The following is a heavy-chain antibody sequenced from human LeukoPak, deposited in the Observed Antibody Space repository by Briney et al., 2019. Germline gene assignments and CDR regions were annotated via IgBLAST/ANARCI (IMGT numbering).Heavy chain of an antibody. V-gene: IGHV3-7*01. D-gene: IGHD1-1*01. CDR3: ARFLWGKTGTPIDY. Sequence: PGGSLRLSCAASGFTFSSYWMTWVRQAPGMGLDWVANIKQDGGEKHYVDSVKGRFTISRDNAQGLLYLQMNSLRAEDSAVYYCARFLWGKTGTPIDYWGQGTLVIVSS. CDR1: GFTFSSYW. J-gene: IGHJ4*02. CDR2: IKQDGGEK.